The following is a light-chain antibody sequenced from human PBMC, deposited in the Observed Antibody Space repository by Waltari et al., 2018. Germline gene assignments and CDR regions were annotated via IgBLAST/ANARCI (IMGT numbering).Light chain of an antibody. Sequence: EIVLTQAPATLSFSPGDRATLSCRASQSIQTFLAWYQQKPGQAPRLLIYYSSLRASGVPVRFSGSGSGTDFTLTIIHLVPEDFAFYFCQHRDNWLFTFGPGTKVEIK. V-gene: IGKV3-11*01. CDR1: QSIQTF. CDR3: QHRDNWLFT. J-gene: IGKJ3*01. CDR2: YSS.